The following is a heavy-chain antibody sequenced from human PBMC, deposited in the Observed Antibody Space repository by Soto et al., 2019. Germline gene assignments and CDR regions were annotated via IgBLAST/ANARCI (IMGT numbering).Heavy chain of an antibody. J-gene: IGHJ4*02. Sequence: PSETLSLTCAVSGYSISSGYYWGWIRQPPGKGLEWIGSIYHSGSTYYNPSLKSRVTISVDTSKNQFSLKLSSVTAADTAVYYCAREYPGYSSSWYYFDYWGQGTLVT. CDR3: AREYPGYSSSWYYFDY. V-gene: IGHV4-38-2*02. CDR1: GYSISSGYY. D-gene: IGHD6-13*01. CDR2: IYHSGST.